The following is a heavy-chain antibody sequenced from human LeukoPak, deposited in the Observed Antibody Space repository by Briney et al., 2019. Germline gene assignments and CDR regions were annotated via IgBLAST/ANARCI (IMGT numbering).Heavy chain of an antibody. CDR2: FVPEEAKT. Sequence: ASVRVSCKVSGNRVTQLSMHWVRQAPGKGLEWMGGFVPEEAKTIFAQKFQGRVAMTEDPSTDTTYMEMSYLRSDDTAVYYCARGPRTSLYYYMDVWGKGTTVTVSS. V-gene: IGHV1-24*01. CDR3: ARGPRTSLYYYMDV. J-gene: IGHJ6*03. CDR1: GNRVTQLS. D-gene: IGHD2-2*01.